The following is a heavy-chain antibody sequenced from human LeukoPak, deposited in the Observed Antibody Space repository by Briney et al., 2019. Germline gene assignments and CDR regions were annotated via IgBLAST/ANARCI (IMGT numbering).Heavy chain of an antibody. CDR3: AKDRYGSGSSFDY. CDR2: ISWNSGSI. Sequence: PGGSLRLSCAASGFTFDDYAMHWVRQAPGKGLEWVSGISWNSGSIGYADSVKGRFTISRDNAKNSLYLQMNSLRAEDTALYYCAKDRYGSGSSFDYWGQGTLVTVSS. V-gene: IGHV3-9*01. D-gene: IGHD3-10*01. J-gene: IGHJ4*02. CDR1: GFTFDDYA.